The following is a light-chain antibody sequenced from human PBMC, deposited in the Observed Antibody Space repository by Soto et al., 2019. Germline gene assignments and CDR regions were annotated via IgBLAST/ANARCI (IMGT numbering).Light chain of an antibody. Sequence: QSALTQPASVSGSPGQSITISCTGTSSDVGGYNYVSWYQQHPGKAPKLMIYDVSNRPSGVSNRFSGSKSGNTASLTISGLQAEDEADYYCRSYTSSSSFFRTGNEVPVL. CDR3: RSYTSSSSF. V-gene: IGLV2-14*01. J-gene: IGLJ1*01. CDR2: DVS. CDR1: SSDVGGYNY.